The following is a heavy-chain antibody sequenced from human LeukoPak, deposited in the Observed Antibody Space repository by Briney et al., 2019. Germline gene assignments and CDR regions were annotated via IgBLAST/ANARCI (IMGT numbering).Heavy chain of an antibody. J-gene: IGHJ6*02. D-gene: IGHD3-16*01. V-gene: IGHV3-23*01. CDR1: GFIFSNYA. CDR3: ARGGGLDV. CDR2: IDSTGAYT. Sequence: GGSLRLSCAASGFIFSNYAMSWVRQAPGKGLEWVSAIDSTGAYTWYADSVKGRFTISKDSSKTILYLQMNSLRAKDAAVYFCARGGGLDVWGQGATVTVSS.